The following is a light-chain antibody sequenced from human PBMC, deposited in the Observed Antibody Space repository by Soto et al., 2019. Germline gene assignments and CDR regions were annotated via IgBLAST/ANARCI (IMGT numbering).Light chain of an antibody. J-gene: IGKJ4*01. Sequence: DIQMTQSPSSLSASVGDRVTITCRASQTISMYLNWYQQKARKAPILLISAASHLESGVPSRFSGGGSGTDFTLTISSLQPEDSATYFCQQSYSSPPLTFGGGTKVEIK. CDR1: QTISMY. CDR3: QQSYSSPPLT. CDR2: AAS. V-gene: IGKV1-39*01.